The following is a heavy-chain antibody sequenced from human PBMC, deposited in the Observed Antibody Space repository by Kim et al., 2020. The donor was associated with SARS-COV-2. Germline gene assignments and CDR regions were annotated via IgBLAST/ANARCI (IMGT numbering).Heavy chain of an antibody. V-gene: IGHV3-30*18. CDR3: AKSFSGCDCGYGY. CDR1: GFTFNTYG. CDR2: ISYDGSNK. D-gene: IGHD1-26*01. J-gene: IGHJ4*02. Sequence: GGSLRLSCAASGFTFNTYGMHWVRQAPGKGLEWVADISYDGSNKYYADSVKGRFTISRDNSKNTLYLQMNSLRIEDTAVYYCAKSFSGCDCGYGYWGQGTLVTVSS.